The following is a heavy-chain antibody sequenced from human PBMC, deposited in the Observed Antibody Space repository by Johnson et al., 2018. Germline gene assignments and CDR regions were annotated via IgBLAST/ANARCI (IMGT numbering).Heavy chain of an antibody. Sequence: VQLVESGGGVVQPGRSLRLSCAASGFTFSSYAKHWVRQAPGKGLVWVSRINSDGSSTNYADSVKGRFTIPRDNAKNTLYLQMNSLRAEDTAVYYCARHDYGNDAFDIWGQGTMVTVSS. CDR1: GFTFSSYA. D-gene: IGHD4-17*01. J-gene: IGHJ3*02. V-gene: IGHV3-74*02. CDR2: INSDGSST. CDR3: ARHDYGNDAFDI.